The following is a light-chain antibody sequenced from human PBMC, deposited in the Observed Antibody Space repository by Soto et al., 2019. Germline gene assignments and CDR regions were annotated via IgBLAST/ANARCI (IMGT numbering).Light chain of an antibody. CDR2: DAS. J-gene: IGKJ1*01. CDR1: QSISSW. CDR3: QQYNSYPWT. Sequence: DIQMTQSPSTLSASVGDRVTITCRASQSISSWLAWYQQKPGKAPKLLIYDASSLESGVPSSFGGSVSGPEFTLTISSLQPVDFATYYCQQYNSYPWTFGQGTKVEIK. V-gene: IGKV1-5*01.